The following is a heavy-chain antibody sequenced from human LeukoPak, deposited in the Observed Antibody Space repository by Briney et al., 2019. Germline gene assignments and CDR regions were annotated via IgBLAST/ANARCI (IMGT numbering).Heavy chain of an antibody. J-gene: IGHJ5*02. CDR2: IYTSGGT. CDR1: GGSISSYY. Sequence: SETLSLTCTVSGGSISSYYGSWIRQPAGKGLEWIGRIYTSGGTNYNPSLKSRVTMSVDTSKNQFSLKLSSVTAADTAVYYCARELRGDIVVVPAAMCWFDPWGQGTLVTVSS. CDR3: ARELRGDIVVVPAAMCWFDP. D-gene: IGHD2-2*01. V-gene: IGHV4-4*07.